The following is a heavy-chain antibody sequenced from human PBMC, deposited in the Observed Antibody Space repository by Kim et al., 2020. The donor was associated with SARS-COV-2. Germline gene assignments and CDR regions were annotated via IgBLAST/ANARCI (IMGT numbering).Heavy chain of an antibody. CDR1: GFTFSSYW. J-gene: IGHJ6*02. D-gene: IGHD2-2*02. CDR2: IKQDGSEK. Sequence: GGSLRLSCAASGFTFSSYWMSWVRQAPGKGLEWVANIKQDGSEKYYVDSVKGRFTISRDNAKNSLYLQMNSLRAEDTAVYYCARGGGVVVVPAAIRFYYYYYGMDVWGQGTTVTVSS. CDR3: ARGGGVVVVPAAIRFYYYYYGMDV. V-gene: IGHV3-7*01.